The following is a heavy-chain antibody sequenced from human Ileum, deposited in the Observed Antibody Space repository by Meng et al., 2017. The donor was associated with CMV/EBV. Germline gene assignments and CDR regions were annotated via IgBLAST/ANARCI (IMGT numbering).Heavy chain of an antibody. Sequence: VSGDSISSDGYYWTWFRQHPEKGLEWIGYIHYTGSTFYSPSLKSRVTISSDTSKNQFSLKLSSVTAADTAVYYCARERGSNYAFDCWGQGTLVTVSS. CDR2: IHYTGST. J-gene: IGHJ4*02. D-gene: IGHD4-11*01. V-gene: IGHV4-31*02. CDR1: GDSISSDGYY. CDR3: ARERGSNYAFDC.